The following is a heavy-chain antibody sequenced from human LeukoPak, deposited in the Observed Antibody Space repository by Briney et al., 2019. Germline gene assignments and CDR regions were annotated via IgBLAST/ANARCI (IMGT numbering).Heavy chain of an antibody. CDR3: AKAYVLRFLEWPLIDY. V-gene: IGHV3-23*01. D-gene: IGHD3-3*01. CDR2: ISGSGGST. Sequence: GGSLRLSCAASGFTFSSYAMSWVRQAPGKGLEWVASISGSGGSTYYADSVKGRFTISRDNSKNTLYLQMNSLRAEGTAVYYCAKAYVLRFLEWPLIDYWGQGTLVTVSS. J-gene: IGHJ4*02. CDR1: GFTFSSYA.